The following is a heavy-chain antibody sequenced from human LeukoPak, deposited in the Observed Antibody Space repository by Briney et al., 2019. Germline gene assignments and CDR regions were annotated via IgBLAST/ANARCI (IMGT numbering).Heavy chain of an antibody. V-gene: IGHV4-59*01. Sequence: SETLSLTCTVSGGSLNTCSWSWIRQPPGKGLEWIGFIYYSGSTNYTPSLKGRVTISVDTSKNQFSLKLSSVTAADTAVYYCARNLIVVFNDAFDIWGQGTMVTVSS. J-gene: IGHJ3*02. CDR3: ARNLIVVFNDAFDI. D-gene: IGHD3-22*01. CDR1: GGSLNTCS. CDR2: IYYSGST.